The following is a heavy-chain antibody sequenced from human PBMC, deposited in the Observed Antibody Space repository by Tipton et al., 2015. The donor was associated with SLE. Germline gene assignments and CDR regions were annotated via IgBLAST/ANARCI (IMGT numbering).Heavy chain of an antibody. D-gene: IGHD4-11*01. CDR2: VYYSGTT. Sequence: GLVKPSETLSLTCSVSGGSISSHYWIWIRQPPGKGLEWIGSVYYSGTTYYNPSLKSRVTMSDDSSLNQFSLKLRSVTAADTAIYYCVKHNTVRVLSYYHGMDVWGPGTAVTVSS. J-gene: IGHJ6*02. V-gene: IGHV4-59*04. CDR1: GGSISSHY. CDR3: VKHNTVRVLSYYHGMDV.